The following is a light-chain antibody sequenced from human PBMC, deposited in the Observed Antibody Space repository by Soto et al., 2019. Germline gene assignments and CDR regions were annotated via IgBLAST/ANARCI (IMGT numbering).Light chain of an antibody. J-gene: IGKJ5*01. Sequence: DIQMTQSPSSLSASVGDRVTITCRASQDISVYSAWYQQKPGKVPKLLIYSASTLQSGVPSRFSGSGSGTAFTLTISSLQPEDVATYYCQKFNTAPLTFGQGTRLEIK. CDR1: QDISVY. CDR2: SAS. CDR3: QKFNTAPLT. V-gene: IGKV1-27*01.